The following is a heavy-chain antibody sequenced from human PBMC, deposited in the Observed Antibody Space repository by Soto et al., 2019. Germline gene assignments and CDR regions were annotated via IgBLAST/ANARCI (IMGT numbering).Heavy chain of an antibody. CDR3: ARELDIAAAGNRNWFAP. Sequence: QVQLVESGGGVVQPGTSLRLSCAASGFTFSIYGMHWVRQAPGKGLEWVAVIWHDGSNKYYADSVKGRFPISRDNSKNTLYLQMNSLRAEDTAVYYCARELDIAAAGNRNWFAPWGQGTLVTVSS. J-gene: IGHJ5*02. D-gene: IGHD6-13*01. CDR1: GFTFSIYG. CDR2: IWHDGSNK. V-gene: IGHV3-33*01.